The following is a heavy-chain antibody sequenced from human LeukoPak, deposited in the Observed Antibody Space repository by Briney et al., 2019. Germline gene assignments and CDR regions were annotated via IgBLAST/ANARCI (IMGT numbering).Heavy chain of an antibody. CDR2: ISWNSGSI. V-gene: IGHV3-9*01. Sequence: GRSLRLSCAASGFTFDDYAMHWVRQPPDKGLQWVSGISWNSGSIDYADSVKGRFTISRDNSKNTLYLQTNSLRAEDTAVYYCAKDNGRGLLWFGEFSGSFWGQGTMVTVSS. J-gene: IGHJ3*01. CDR3: AKDNGRGLLWFGEFSGSF. CDR1: GFTFDDYA. D-gene: IGHD3-10*01.